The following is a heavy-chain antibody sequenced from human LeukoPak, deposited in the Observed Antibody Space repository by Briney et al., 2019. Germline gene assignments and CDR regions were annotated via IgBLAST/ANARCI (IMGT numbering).Heavy chain of an antibody. D-gene: IGHD5-18*01. J-gene: IGHJ6*02. CDR3: ARERGIQLWSNYYYYYGMDV. Sequence: PSETLSLTCAIYGGSFSGYYWSWIRQPPGKGLEWIGESNHSGSTNYNPSLKSRVTISVDTSKNQFSLKLSSVTAADTAVYYCARERGIQLWSNYYYYYGMDVWGQGTTVTVSS. V-gene: IGHV4-34*01. CDR1: GGSFSGYY. CDR2: SNHSGST.